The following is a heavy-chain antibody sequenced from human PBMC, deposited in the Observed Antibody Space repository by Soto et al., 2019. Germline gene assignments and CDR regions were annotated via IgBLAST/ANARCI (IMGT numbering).Heavy chain of an antibody. V-gene: IGHV3-30*18. CDR1: GFTFSSYG. CDR3: AKDEYSSSWYAYYYYYGMDV. D-gene: IGHD6-13*01. CDR2: ISYDGSNK. Sequence: HPGGSLRLSCAASGFTFSSYGMHWVRQAPGKGLEWVAVISYDGSNKYYADSVKGRFTISRDNSKNTLYLQMNSLRAEDTAVYYCAKDEYSSSWYAYYYYYGMDVWGQGTTVTVSS. J-gene: IGHJ6*02.